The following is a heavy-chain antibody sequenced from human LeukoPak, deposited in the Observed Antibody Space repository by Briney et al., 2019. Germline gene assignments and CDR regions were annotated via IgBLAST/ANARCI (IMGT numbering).Heavy chain of an antibody. CDR2: IYHSGST. CDR1: GGSISSSNW. CDR3: AREVHDYIAAARGGCDY. V-gene: IGHV4-4*02. D-gene: IGHD6-13*01. J-gene: IGHJ4*02. Sequence: SGTLSLTCAVSGGSISSSNWWSWVRQPPGKGLEWIGEIYHSGSTNYNPSLKSQVTISVDKSKNQFSLKLSSVTAADTAVYYCAREVHDYIAAARGGCDYWGQGTLVTVSS.